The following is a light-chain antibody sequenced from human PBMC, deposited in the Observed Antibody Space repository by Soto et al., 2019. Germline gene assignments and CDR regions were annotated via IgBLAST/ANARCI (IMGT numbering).Light chain of an antibody. CDR1: SSNIGGNS. Sequence: SVLAQPPSVSAAPGQKVTISCSVSSSNIGGNSVSWYQQLPGTAPKLLIYDDNKRPSGIPDRFSGSKSGTSATLGITGFQTGDEADYYCGSWDSSLSAYVFGTGTKVTLL. J-gene: IGLJ1*01. CDR3: GSWDSSLSAYV. CDR2: DDN. V-gene: IGLV1-51*01.